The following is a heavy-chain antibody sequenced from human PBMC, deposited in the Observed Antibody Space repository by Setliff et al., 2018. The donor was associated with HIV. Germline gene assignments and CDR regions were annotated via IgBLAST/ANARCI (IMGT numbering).Heavy chain of an antibody. Sequence: PGESLKISCAASGFTFSSYSMNWVRQAPGKGLEWVSYISSSSSSIYHADSVKGRFTISRDNAKNTLYLQMNRLRAEDTALYYCVRGPQFRPHWGQGTLVTVSS. V-gene: IGHV3-48*01. CDR1: GFTFSSYS. CDR2: ISSSSSSI. CDR3: VRGPQFRPH. J-gene: IGHJ4*02.